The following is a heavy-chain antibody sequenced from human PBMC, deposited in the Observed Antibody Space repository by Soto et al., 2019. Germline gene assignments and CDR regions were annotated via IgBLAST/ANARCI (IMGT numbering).Heavy chain of an antibody. V-gene: IGHV4-59*08. Sequence: PSESLSLACTVSGDSFSPNYWSWFRQPPGKGLEWVGYIYYDGTARHNPSLKSRVTISLETSRSQFSLRLSSVTAADTAVYYCASLGKYYQSLAPWVPGTLVPVSS. CDR2: IYYDGTA. D-gene: IGHD2-2*01. CDR3: ASLGKYYQSLAP. J-gene: IGHJ5*02. CDR1: GDSFSPNY.